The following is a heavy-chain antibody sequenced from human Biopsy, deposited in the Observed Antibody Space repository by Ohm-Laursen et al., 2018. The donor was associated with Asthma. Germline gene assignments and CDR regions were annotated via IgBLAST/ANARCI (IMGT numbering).Heavy chain of an antibody. Sequence: ASVKVSCKASGYTFTSYAMHWVRQAPGQRLEWMGRINAGNGNTKYSQKFQVRVTITRDTSASTAYMELSSLRSEDTAVYYCARPYYDSSGYYYENLSFDYWGQGTLVTGSS. CDR2: INAGNGNT. CDR1: GYTFTSYA. J-gene: IGHJ4*02. CDR3: ARPYYDSSGYYYENLSFDY. V-gene: IGHV1-3*01. D-gene: IGHD3-22*01.